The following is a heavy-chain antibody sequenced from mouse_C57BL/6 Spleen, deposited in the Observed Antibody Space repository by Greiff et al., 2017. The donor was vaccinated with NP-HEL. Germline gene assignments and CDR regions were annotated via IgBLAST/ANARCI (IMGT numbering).Heavy chain of an antibody. J-gene: IGHJ1*03. Sequence: EVKLMESGPGLVKPSQSLSLTCSVTGYSITSGYYWNWIRQFPGNKLEWMGYISYDGSNNYNPSLKNRISITRDTSKNQFFLKLNSVTTEDTATYYCARDGMMVTPWYFDVWGTGTTVTVSS. CDR1: GYSITSGYY. CDR3: ARDGMMVTPWYFDV. V-gene: IGHV3-6*01. CDR2: ISYDGSN. D-gene: IGHD2-3*01.